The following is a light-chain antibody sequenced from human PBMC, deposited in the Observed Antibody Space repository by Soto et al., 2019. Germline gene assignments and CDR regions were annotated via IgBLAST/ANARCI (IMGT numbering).Light chain of an antibody. CDR1: QSVSSSY. Sequence: EIGLTQSPGTLSLSPGERATLSCRASQSVSSSYLAWYQQKPGQAPRLLIYGASSRATGIPDRFSGSGSGTDFTLTISRLEPEDFAVYYCQPYGSSPWTFGQGTKVDIK. V-gene: IGKV3-20*01. J-gene: IGKJ1*01. CDR2: GAS. CDR3: QPYGSSPWT.